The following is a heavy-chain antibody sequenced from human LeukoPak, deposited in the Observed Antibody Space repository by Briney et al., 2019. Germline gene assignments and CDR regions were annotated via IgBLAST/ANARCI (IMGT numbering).Heavy chain of an antibody. V-gene: IGHV3-9*01. CDR2: ISWNSGSI. CDR1: GFTFDDYA. J-gene: IGHJ5*02. Sequence: PGGSLRLSCAASGFTFDDYAMHWVRQAPGKGLEWVSGISWNSGSIGYADSVKGRFTISRDNARNSLYLEMNSLRADDTAMYFCARSVVPAGAWFDPWGQGTLVIVS. D-gene: IGHD2-2*01. CDR3: ARSVVPAGAWFDP.